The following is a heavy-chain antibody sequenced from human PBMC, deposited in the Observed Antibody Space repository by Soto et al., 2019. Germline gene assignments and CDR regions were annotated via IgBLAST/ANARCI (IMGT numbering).Heavy chain of an antibody. J-gene: IGHJ3*02. CDR3: ARDRTYYYDR. CDR2: ISSSSSHT. D-gene: IGHD3-10*01. Sequence: PGGSLRLSCAASRFTFSYYAMHWIRQAPGKGLEWVSYISSSSSHTNYADSVKGRFTISRDNAKNSLYLQMNSLRAEDTAVYYCARDRTYYYDRWGQGTMVTVSS. CDR1: RFTFSYYA. V-gene: IGHV3-11*06.